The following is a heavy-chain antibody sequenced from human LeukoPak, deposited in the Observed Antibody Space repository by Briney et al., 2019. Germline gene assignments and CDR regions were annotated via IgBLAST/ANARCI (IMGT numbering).Heavy chain of an antibody. CDR2: INTNTGNP. CDR1: GYTFSTYT. V-gene: IGHV7-4-1*02. CDR3: ARGNYDSSGYQTR. J-gene: IGHJ4*02. D-gene: IGHD3-22*01. Sequence: ASVKVSCKASGYTFSTYTMHWVRQAPGRGLEWMGWINTNTGNPTYAQGFTGRFVFSLDTSVSTAYLQISSLKAEDTAVYYCARGNYDSSGYQTRWGQGTLVTVSP.